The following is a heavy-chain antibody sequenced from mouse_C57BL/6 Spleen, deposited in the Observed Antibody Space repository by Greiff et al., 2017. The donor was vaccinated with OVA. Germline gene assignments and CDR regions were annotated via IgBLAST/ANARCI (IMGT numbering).Heavy chain of an antibody. CDR2: INPSNGGT. V-gene: IGHV1-53*01. J-gene: IGHJ1*03. Sequence: QVQLQQPGTELVKPGASVKLSCKASGYTFTSYWMHWVKQRPGQGLEWIGNINPSNGGTNYNEKFKSKATLTVDKSSSTAYKQLSSLTSEDYAVYYCARSTFNWYFDVWGTGTTVTVSS. CDR3: ARSTFNWYFDV. CDR1: GYTFTSYW. D-gene: IGHD4-1*02.